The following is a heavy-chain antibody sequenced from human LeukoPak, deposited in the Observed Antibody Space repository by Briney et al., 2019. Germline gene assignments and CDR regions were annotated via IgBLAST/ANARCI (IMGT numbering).Heavy chain of an antibody. J-gene: IGHJ3*01. CDR2: IHGNGETT. Sequence: QPGGSVRLSCVGSGFIFSRFGLIWVRQAPGKGLEWVSGIHGNGETTYYGDSVKGRFTISRDNSKSTLYLQMNSLRVEDTAEYFCGRDPNGDYVGAFEFWGQGTKVAVSS. CDR1: GFIFSRFG. D-gene: IGHD3-16*01. V-gene: IGHV3-23*01. CDR3: GRDPNGDYVGAFEF.